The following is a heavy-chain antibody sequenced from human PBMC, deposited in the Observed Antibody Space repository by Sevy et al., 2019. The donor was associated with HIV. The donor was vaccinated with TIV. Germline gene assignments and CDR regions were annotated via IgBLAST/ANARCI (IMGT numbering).Heavy chain of an antibody. Sequence: ASVKVSCKVSGYTLTELSMHWVRQAPGKGLEWMGGFDPEDGETIYAQKFQGRVTMTEDTFTDTAYMGQSSLRSKDTAGYYCATGLFWLKTQQLVTSGQFDYWAQGTLVTVSS. J-gene: IGHJ4*02. V-gene: IGHV1-24*01. CDR1: GYTLTELS. CDR3: ATGLFWLKTQQLVTSGQFDY. D-gene: IGHD6-13*01. CDR2: FDPEDGET.